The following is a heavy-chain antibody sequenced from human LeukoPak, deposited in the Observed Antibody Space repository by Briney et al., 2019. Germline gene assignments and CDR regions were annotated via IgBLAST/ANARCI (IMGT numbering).Heavy chain of an antibody. D-gene: IGHD3-16*01. V-gene: IGHV4-34*01. CDR1: GGSFSGYY. CDR3: GRSAGFVHFDH. J-gene: IGHJ4*02. CDR2: INHSGST. Sequence: KTSETLSLTCAVYGGSFSGYYWSWIRQPPGKGLEWIGEINHSGSTNYNPSVKSRVTISVDTSKNQFSLMVRSVTAADTAVYYCGRSAGFVHFDHWGQGTLVTVTS.